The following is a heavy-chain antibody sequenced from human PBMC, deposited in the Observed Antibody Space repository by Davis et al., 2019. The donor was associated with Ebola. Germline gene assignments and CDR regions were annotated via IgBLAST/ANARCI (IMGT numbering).Heavy chain of an antibody. J-gene: IGHJ6*02. V-gene: IGHV3-7*01. CDR1: GFTFSSYW. Sequence: PGGSLRLSCAASGFTFSSYWMSWVRQAPGKGLEWVANIKQDGSEKYYVDSVKGRFTISRDNAKNSLYLQMNSLRAEDTAVYYCARSDYGAPYYYYGMDVWGQGTTVTVSS. CDR2: IKQDGSEK. CDR3: ARSDYGAPYYYYGMDV. D-gene: IGHD4-17*01.